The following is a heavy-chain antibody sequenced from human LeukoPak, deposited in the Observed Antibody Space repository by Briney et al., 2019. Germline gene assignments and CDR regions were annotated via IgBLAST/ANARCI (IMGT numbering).Heavy chain of an antibody. CDR3: ARDFIAAGIFSGYYYYYMDV. CDR1: GFTFSSYS. CDR2: ISSSSSYI. V-gene: IGHV3-21*01. J-gene: IGHJ6*03. D-gene: IGHD6-13*01. Sequence: GGSLRLSCAASGFTFSSYSMNWVRQAPGKGLEWVSSISSSSSYIYYADSVKGRFTISRDNAKNSLYLQMNSLRAEDTAVYYCARDFIAAGIFSGYYYYYMDVWGKGTTVTVSS.